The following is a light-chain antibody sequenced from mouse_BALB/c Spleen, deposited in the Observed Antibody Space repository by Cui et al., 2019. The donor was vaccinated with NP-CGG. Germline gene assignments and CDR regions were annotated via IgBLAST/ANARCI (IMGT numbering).Light chain of an antibody. CDR2: GTN. CDR1: TGAVTTSNY. Sequence: QAVVTQESALTPSPRETVTLTCRASTGAVTTSNYANWVQEKPDHLFTGLIGGTNNRAPGVPARFSGSLIGDKAALTITGAQTEDEAIYFCALWYSNHWVFGGGTKLTVL. J-gene: IGLJ1*01. V-gene: IGLV1*01. CDR3: ALWYSNHWV.